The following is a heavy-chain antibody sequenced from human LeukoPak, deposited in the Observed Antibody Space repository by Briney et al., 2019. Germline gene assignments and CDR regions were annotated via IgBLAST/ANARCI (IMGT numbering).Heavy chain of an antibody. CDR1: GGSISSVY. CDR3: AREGIAARPFDY. D-gene: IGHD6-6*01. Sequence: SETLSLTCTVSGGSISSVYWSWIRQPPGKGLEWIGYIYHSGSTYYNPSLKSRVTISVDRSKYQFSLNLSSVTAADTSVYYCAREGIAARPFDYWGQGTLVTVSS. J-gene: IGHJ4*02. V-gene: IGHV4-59*12. CDR2: IYHSGST.